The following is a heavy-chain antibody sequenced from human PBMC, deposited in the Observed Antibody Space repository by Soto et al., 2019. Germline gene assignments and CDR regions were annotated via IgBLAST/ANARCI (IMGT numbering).Heavy chain of an antibody. D-gene: IGHD6-13*01. J-gene: IGHJ5*02. Sequence: ASVKVSCKASGYTFTSYYMHWVRQAPGQGLEWMGIINPSGGSTSYAQKFQGRVTMTRDTSTSTVYMELSSLRSEGTAVYYCARDERIAAPWFDPWGQGTLVTVSS. CDR2: INPSGGST. V-gene: IGHV1-46*01. CDR1: GYTFTSYY. CDR3: ARDERIAAPWFDP.